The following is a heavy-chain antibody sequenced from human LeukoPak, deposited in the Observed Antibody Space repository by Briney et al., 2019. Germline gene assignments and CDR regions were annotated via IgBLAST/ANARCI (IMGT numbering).Heavy chain of an antibody. Sequence: HPGGSLRLSCAASGFTFSSYSMNWVRQAPGKGLEWVSYISSSSSPIYYADSVKGRFTISRDNAKNSLYLQMNSLRAEDTALYYCARGSSSFDYWGQGTLVTVSS. CDR1: GFTFSSYS. CDR2: ISSSSSPI. J-gene: IGHJ4*02. CDR3: ARGSSSFDY. D-gene: IGHD6-6*01. V-gene: IGHV3-48*01.